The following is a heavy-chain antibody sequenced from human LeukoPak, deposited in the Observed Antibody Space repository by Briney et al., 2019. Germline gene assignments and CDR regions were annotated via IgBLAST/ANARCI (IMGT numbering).Heavy chain of an antibody. V-gene: IGHV3-11*04. Sequence: GGSLRLSCAASGFTFSDYYMSWFRQAPGKGLEWVSYISDSGSAISYADSAKGRFTISRDNAKNSLYLQMNSLRVEDTAVYYCARARGSGYYFDYWGQGTLVTVSS. CDR1: GFTFSDYY. CDR2: ISDSGSAI. D-gene: IGHD3-22*01. CDR3: ARARGSGYYFDY. J-gene: IGHJ4*02.